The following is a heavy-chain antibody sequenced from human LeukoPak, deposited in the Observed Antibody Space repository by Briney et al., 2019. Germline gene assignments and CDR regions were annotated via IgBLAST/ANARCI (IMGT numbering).Heavy chain of an antibody. CDR1: GYTPTELS. CDR3: TYYYDSSGYYSPYAFDI. Sequence: ASVKVSCKVSGYTPTELSMHWVRQAPGKGLEWMGGFDPEDGETIYAQKFQGRVTMTEDTSTDTAYMELSSLRSEDTAVYYCTYYYDSSGYYSPYAFDIWGQGTMVTVSS. D-gene: IGHD3-22*01. V-gene: IGHV1-24*01. CDR2: FDPEDGET. J-gene: IGHJ3*02.